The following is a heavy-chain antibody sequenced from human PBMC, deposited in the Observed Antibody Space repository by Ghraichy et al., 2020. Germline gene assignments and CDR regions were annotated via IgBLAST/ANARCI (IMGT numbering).Heavy chain of an antibody. V-gene: IGHV3-23*01. CDR1: GFTFSSYA. D-gene: IGHD4-17*01. CDR2: ISGSGGST. CDR3: AKERRFMTTVTDDWFDP. J-gene: IGHJ5*02. Sequence: GGSLRLSCAASGFTFSSYAMSWVRQAPGKGLEWVSAISGSGGSTYYADSVKGRFTISRDNSKNTLYLQMNSLRAEDTAVYYWAKERRFMTTVTDDWFDPWGQGTLVTVSS.